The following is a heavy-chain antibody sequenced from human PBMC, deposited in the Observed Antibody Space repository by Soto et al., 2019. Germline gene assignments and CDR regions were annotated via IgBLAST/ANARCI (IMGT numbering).Heavy chain of an antibody. CDR3: ASLTYSSGWYYYYYMDV. Sequence: SETLSLTCTVSGGSISSSSYYWGWIRQPPGKGLEWIGSIYYSGSTYYNPSLKSRVTISVDTSKNQFSLKLSSVTAADTAVYYCASLTYSSGWYYYYYMDVWGKGTTVTVSS. CDR2: IYYSGST. CDR1: GGSISSSSYY. J-gene: IGHJ6*03. V-gene: IGHV4-39*01. D-gene: IGHD6-19*01.